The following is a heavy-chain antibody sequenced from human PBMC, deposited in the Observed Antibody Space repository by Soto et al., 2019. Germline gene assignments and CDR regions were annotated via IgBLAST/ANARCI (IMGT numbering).Heavy chain of an antibody. CDR3: ARAFFDYYDSSGSKGAFDY. J-gene: IGHJ4*02. CDR2: IYYSGST. D-gene: IGHD3-22*01. V-gene: IGHV4-31*03. CDR1: GGSISSGGYY. Sequence: SETLSLTCTVSGGSISSGGYYWSWIRQHPGKGLEWIGYIYYSGSTYYNSSLKSRVTISVDTSKNQFSLKLSSVTAADTAVYYCARAFFDYYDSSGSKGAFDYWGQGTLVTVSS.